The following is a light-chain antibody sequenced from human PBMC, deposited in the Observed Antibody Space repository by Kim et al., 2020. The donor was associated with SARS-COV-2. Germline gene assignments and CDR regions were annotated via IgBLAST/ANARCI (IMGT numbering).Light chain of an antibody. CDR2: EVS. CDR3: SSYAGSNNFVV. Sequence: SVTISCTGTGSDVGGYNYVSWYQQHPDKAPKLMIYEVSKRPAGVPDRFSGSKSGNTASLTVSGLQTEDEADYYCSSYAGSNNFVVFGGGTQLTVL. J-gene: IGLJ2*01. CDR1: GSDVGGYNY. V-gene: IGLV2-8*01.